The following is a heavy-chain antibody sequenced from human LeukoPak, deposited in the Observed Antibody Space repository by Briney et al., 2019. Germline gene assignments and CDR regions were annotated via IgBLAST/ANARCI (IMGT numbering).Heavy chain of an antibody. V-gene: IGHV3-11*01. D-gene: IGHD6-6*01. CDR1: GFTFSDYN. CDR3: AKQSTARSLGE. Sequence: KPGGSLRLSCAASGFTFSDYNMNWVRQAPGKGLEWVSYITNGGSTIHHADSVKGRFTISRDNAKKTLYLQMNSLRAEDTAVYYCAKQSTARSLGEGGRGTLVTVSS. J-gene: IGHJ4*02. CDR2: ITNGGSTI.